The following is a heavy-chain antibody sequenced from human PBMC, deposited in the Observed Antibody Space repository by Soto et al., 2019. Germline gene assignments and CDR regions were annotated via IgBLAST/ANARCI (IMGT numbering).Heavy chain of an antibody. Sequence: QVQLQQWGAGLLKPSETLSLTCAVYGGSFSGYYWSWIRQPPGKGLEWIGEINHSGSTNYNPSLKRPVTISVDPSKNQFPLKPNSVTAADTAVYYCARGQSSLLLDCWGQGILVTVSS. V-gene: IGHV4-34*01. CDR2: INHSGST. CDR3: ARGQSSLLLDC. J-gene: IGHJ4*02. CDR1: GGSFSGYY. D-gene: IGHD2-8*02.